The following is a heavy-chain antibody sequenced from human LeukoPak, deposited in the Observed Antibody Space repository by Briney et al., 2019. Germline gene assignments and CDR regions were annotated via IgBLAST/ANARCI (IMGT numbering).Heavy chain of an antibody. Sequence: GGSLRLSCAASGFTFSNYGMHWVRQAPCKGLEWVAVISYDGGEQHYGDSVKGRFSISRDDSKSTLYLQMNSLTVEDTALYYCAKPRTFYDILTVSFQQWGQGTWVTVSS. CDR3: AKPRTFYDILTVSFQQ. CDR2: ISYDGGEQ. CDR1: GFTFSNYG. D-gene: IGHD3-9*01. V-gene: IGHV3-30*18. J-gene: IGHJ1*01.